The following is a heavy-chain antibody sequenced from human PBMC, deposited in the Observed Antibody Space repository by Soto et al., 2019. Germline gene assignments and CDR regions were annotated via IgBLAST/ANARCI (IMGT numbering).Heavy chain of an antibody. D-gene: IGHD1-7*01. CDR1: GGTFSSYT. V-gene: IGHV1-69*02. CDR2: IIPILGIA. J-gene: IGHJ6*03. Sequence: ASVKVSCKASGGTFSSYTISWVRQAPGQWLEWMGRIIPILGIANYAQKFQGRVTITADKSTSTAYMELSSLRSEDTAVYYCAYSPEAGELRWGQNYMDVWGKGTTVTVSS. CDR3: AYSPEAGELRWGQNYMDV.